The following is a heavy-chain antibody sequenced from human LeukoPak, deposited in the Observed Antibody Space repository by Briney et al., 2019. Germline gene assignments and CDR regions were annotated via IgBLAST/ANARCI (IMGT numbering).Heavy chain of an antibody. CDR2: ISYDGFNP. J-gene: IGHJ4*02. D-gene: IGHD1-14*01. V-gene: IGHV3-30*03. Sequence: PGGSLRLSCAASAFTFSSYGMHWVRQAPGKGLEWVVVISYDGFNPYYADSVEGRFTISRDNSKNTLYLQMNSLRAEDAAVYYCARDSGRYFDYWGQGTLVTVSS. CDR3: ARDSGRYFDY. CDR1: AFTFSSYG.